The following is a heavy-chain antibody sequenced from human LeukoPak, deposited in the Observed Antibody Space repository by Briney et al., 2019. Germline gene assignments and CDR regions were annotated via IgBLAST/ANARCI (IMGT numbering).Heavy chain of an antibody. V-gene: IGHV3-23*01. CDR2: IGGSDGST. J-gene: IGHJ4*02. CDR1: GFTFNSYA. D-gene: IGHD6-19*01. Sequence: GGSLRLSCAASGFTFNSYAMSWVRQAPGKGLEWVSAIGGSDGSTYYADSVKGRFTISRDNSKNTLYLQMNSLRAEDTAVYYCAKGSIAVALFDYWGQGTLVTVSS. CDR3: AKGSIAVALFDY.